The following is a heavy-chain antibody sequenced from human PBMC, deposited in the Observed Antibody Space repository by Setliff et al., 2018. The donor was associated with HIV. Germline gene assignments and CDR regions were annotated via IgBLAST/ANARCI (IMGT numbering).Heavy chain of an antibody. CDR2: INAGNGDT. V-gene: IGHV1-3*01. CDR1: GYTFTDYP. J-gene: IGHJ4*02. Sequence: ASVKVSCKASGYTFTDYPVHWVRQAPGQRLEWMGWINAGNGDTKFSEKFQGRVTITRDTSASIAYMELSRLRSDDTAVYYCARVRPDNKNKSVYFDYWGQGTLVTVSS. D-gene: IGHD1-1*01. CDR3: ARVRPDNKNKSVYFDY.